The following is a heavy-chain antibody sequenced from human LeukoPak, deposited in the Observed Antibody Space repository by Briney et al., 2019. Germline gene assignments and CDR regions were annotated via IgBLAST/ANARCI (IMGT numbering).Heavy chain of an antibody. CDR3: ARRDRNSSSFFYY. CDR1: GGTFSNYA. CDR2: IIPIFGTA. V-gene: IGHV1-69*05. Sequence: SVKVSCKASGGTFSNYAISWVRQAPGQGLEWMGRIIPIFGTANYAQKFQGRVTITTDEPTSTAYMELSSLRSEDTAVYYCARRDRNSSSFFYYWGQGTLVTVSS. J-gene: IGHJ4*02. D-gene: IGHD6-13*01.